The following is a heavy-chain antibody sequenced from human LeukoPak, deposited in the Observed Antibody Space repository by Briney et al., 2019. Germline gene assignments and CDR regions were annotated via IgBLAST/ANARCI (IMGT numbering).Heavy chain of an antibody. Sequence: GRSLRLSCAASGFTFDDYAMHWVRQAPGKGLEWVSSIGSSSDYIHYADSLKGRFTISRDIAKNSLYLQMNSLKAEDTAVYYCARGELGDCSGGSCYFDYWGQGTLVTVSS. CDR1: GFTFDDYA. CDR3: ARGELGDCSGGSCYFDY. CDR2: IGSSSDYI. D-gene: IGHD2-15*01. J-gene: IGHJ4*02. V-gene: IGHV3-21*01.